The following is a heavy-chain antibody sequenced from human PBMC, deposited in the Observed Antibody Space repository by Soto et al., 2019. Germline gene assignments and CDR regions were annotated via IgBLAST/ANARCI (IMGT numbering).Heavy chain of an antibody. J-gene: IGHJ6*02. Sequence: ESGGGVVQPGRSLRLSCAASGFTFSSYAMHWVRQAPGKGLEWVAVISYDGSNKYYADSVKGRFTISRDNSKNTLYLQMNSLRAEDTAVYYCARSRLERDYYYYGMDVWGQGTTVTVSS. CDR1: GFTFSSYA. V-gene: IGHV3-30-3*01. CDR3: ARSRLERDYYYYGMDV. D-gene: IGHD1-1*01. CDR2: ISYDGSNK.